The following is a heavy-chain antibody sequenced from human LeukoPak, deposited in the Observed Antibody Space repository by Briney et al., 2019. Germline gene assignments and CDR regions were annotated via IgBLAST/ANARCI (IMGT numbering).Heavy chain of an antibody. Sequence: PGGSLRLSCAASGFTFSSYWMSWVRQAPGKGLEWVANIKQDGSEKYYVDSVKGRFTISRDNAKNSLYLQMNSLRAEDTAVYYCARDSIAAAGIFGYWGQGTLVTVSS. J-gene: IGHJ4*02. V-gene: IGHV3-7*01. CDR1: GFTFSSYW. D-gene: IGHD6-13*01. CDR2: IKQDGSEK. CDR3: ARDSIAAAGIFGY.